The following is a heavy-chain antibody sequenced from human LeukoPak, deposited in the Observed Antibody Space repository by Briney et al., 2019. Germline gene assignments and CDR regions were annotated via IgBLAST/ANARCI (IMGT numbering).Heavy chain of an antibody. V-gene: IGHV1-2*06. CDR1: GGTFSSYA. CDR2: INPRSGGT. Sequence: SSVKVSCKASGGTFSSYAISWVRQAPGQGLEWMGRINPRSGGTDYARQFQGRVTMTRDTSTNTAYMELSSLRSEDTAVYYCAAAAHYDFWSGSPDYYYYYYMDVWGKGTTVTVSS. CDR3: AAAAHYDFWSGSPDYYYYYYMDV. J-gene: IGHJ6*03. D-gene: IGHD3-3*01.